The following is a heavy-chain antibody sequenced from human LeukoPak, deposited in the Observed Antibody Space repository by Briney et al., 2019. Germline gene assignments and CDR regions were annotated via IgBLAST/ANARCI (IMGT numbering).Heavy chain of an antibody. CDR3: ARLTKGRYFDYIFDY. Sequence: SETLSLSCTVSGGSVSSSLNYWGWLRQPPGKGLEWLGNTYYTGSTYSNPTLKSRVTMSVDTSKNQFSLKLSSVTAADTAVYYCARLTKGRYFDYIFDYWGQGTLLTVSS. J-gene: IGHJ4*02. CDR2: TYYTGST. D-gene: IGHD3-9*01. V-gene: IGHV4-39*01. CDR1: GGSVSSSLNY.